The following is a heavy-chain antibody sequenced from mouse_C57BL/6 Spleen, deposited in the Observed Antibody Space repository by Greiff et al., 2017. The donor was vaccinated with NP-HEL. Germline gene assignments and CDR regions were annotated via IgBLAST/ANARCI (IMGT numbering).Heavy chain of an antibody. CDR3: ARGGDDYDYAMDY. D-gene: IGHD2-4*01. CDR1: GYTFTSYW. J-gene: IGHJ4*01. Sequence: VQLQQPGAELVMPGASVKLSCKASGYTFTSYWMHWVKQRPGQGLEWIGEIDPSDSYTNYNQKFKGKSTLTVDKSSSTAYMQLSSLTSEDSAVYYCARGGDDYDYAMDYWGQGTSVTVSS. V-gene: IGHV1-69*01. CDR2: IDPSDSYT.